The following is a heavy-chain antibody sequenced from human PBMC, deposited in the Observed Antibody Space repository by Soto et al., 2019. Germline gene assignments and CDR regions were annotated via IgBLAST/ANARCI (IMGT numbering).Heavy chain of an antibody. CDR2: IIPIFGTA. Sequence: SVKVSCKASGGTFSSYAISWVRQAPGQGLEWMGGIIPIFGTANYAQNLQGRVTISADKSTLTSYMELHSLTSDDTALYYCARDRTDSGYYTNWLDPWGQGTQVTVSS. V-gene: IGHV1-69*06. D-gene: IGHD3-22*01. J-gene: IGHJ5*02. CDR3: ARDRTDSGYYTNWLDP. CDR1: GGTFSSYA.